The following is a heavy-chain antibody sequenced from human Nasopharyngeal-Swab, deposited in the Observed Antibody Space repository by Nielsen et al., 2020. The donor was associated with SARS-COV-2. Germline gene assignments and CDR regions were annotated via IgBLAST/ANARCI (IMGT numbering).Heavy chain of an antibody. CDR2: ISSSSSYI. V-gene: IGHV3-21*01. Sequence: GGSLRLSCAASGFTFNNYNFNWVRQAPGKGLEWVSSISSSSSYIYYADSVKGRFTISRDNAKNSLYLQMNSLRAEDTAVYYCASGYDSGFDLWGQGTLVTVSS. CDR1: GFTFNNYN. D-gene: IGHD5-12*01. J-gene: IGHJ5*02. CDR3: ASGYDSGFDL.